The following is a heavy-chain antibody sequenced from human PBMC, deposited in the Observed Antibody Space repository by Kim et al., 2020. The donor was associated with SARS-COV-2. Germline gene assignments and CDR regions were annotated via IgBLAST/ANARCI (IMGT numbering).Heavy chain of an antibody. V-gene: IGHV3-13*01. J-gene: IGHJ5*02. D-gene: IGHD6-6*01. Sequence: PGSVKGRFTISRENAKNSLYLQRNSLRAGDTAVYYCARGSSSASGWFDPWGQGTLVTVSS. CDR3: ARGSSSASGWFDP.